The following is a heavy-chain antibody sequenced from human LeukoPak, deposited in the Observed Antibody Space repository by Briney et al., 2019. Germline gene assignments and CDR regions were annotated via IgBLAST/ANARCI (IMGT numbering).Heavy chain of an antibody. Sequence: GGSLRLSCAASGFTFSSYAMSWVRQAPGKGLEWVSAISGSGGSTYYADSVKGRFTISRDNSKNTLYLQMNSLKTEDTAVYYCGRVGRQLVQGGYYYYGMDVWGQGTTVTVSS. CDR3: GRVGRQLVQGGYYYYGMDV. CDR1: GFTFSSYA. J-gene: IGHJ6*02. CDR2: ISGSGGST. D-gene: IGHD6-13*01. V-gene: IGHV3-23*01.